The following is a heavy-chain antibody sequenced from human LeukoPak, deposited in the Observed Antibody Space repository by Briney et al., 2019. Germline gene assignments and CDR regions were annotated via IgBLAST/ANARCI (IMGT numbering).Heavy chain of an antibody. J-gene: IGHJ4*02. D-gene: IGHD3-22*01. CDR1: GYSLTSYW. V-gene: IGHV5-51*01. CDR3: ARLAYYESSGYHLDY. CDR2: IYPGDSDT. Sequence: RGESLKISCKSSGYSLTSYWIAWVRQMPGKGLEWMGIIYPGDSDTSYSPSFQGQVTFSADKSITTAYLQWSSLKASDTAMYYCARLAYYESSGYHLDYWGQGTLVTVPS.